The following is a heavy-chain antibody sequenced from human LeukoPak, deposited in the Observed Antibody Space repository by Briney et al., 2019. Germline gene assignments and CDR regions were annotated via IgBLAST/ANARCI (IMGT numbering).Heavy chain of an antibody. CDR2: ISYDGSNK. Sequence: GGSLRLSCAASGFTFSSYAMHWVRQAPGKGLEWVAVISYDGSNKYYADSVKGRFTISRDNSKITLYLQMNSLRAEDTAVYYCARHPSGSVFDYWGQGTLVTVSS. V-gene: IGHV3-30-3*01. CDR3: ARHPSGSVFDY. CDR1: GFTFSSYA. J-gene: IGHJ4*02. D-gene: IGHD1-26*01.